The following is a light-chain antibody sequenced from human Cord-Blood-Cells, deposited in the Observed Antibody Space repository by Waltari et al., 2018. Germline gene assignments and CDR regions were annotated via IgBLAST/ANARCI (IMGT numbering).Light chain of an antibody. V-gene: IGLV5-45*01. CDR2: YKSDSDK. J-gene: IGLJ3*02. Sequence: QAVLTQPASLSASPGASASLTCTLRSGINVGTYRIYWYQQKPGSPPQYLLRYKSDSDKQQGSGVPSRFSGSKDATANSRILLSSGLQAVDEADDFCMNWHSSAWVFGGGNKLTVL. CDR3: MNWHSSAWV. CDR1: SGINVGTYR.